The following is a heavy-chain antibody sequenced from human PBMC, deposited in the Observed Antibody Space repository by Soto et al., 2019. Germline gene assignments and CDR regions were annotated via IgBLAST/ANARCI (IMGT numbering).Heavy chain of an antibody. Sequence: ASVKVSCKASGYTFTSYAMHWVRQAPGQGLEWMGWINAGNGNTKYSQKFQGRVTITRDTSASTAYMELSSLRSEDTAVYYCARDQISPDYDFWSGYYYYYGMDVWGQGTTVTVSS. CDR3: ARDQISPDYDFWSGYYYYYGMDV. V-gene: IGHV1-3*01. CDR2: INAGNGNT. D-gene: IGHD3-3*01. CDR1: GYTFTSYA. J-gene: IGHJ6*02.